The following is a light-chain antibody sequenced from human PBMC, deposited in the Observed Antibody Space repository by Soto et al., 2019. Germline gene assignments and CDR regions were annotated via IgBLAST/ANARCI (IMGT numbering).Light chain of an antibody. CDR2: AAS. CDR1: SSDIGDYNY. CDR3: SSSTSTTTLL. V-gene: IGLV2-14*01. Sequence: QSALTQPASVSGSPGQSITISCTGTSSDIGDYNYVSWYQHHPGNAPKLIIYAASNRPPGVSNRFSGSKSGNTASLTISGLQAEDEAEYYCSSSTSTTTLLFGGGTKLTAL. J-gene: IGLJ2*01.